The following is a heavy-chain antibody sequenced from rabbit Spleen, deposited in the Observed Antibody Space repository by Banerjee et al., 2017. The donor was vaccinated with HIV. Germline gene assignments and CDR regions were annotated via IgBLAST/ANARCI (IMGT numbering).Heavy chain of an antibody. CDR2: IDTSSVNT. Sequence: QSLEESGGDLVKPGASLTLTCKASGFDFSSRYYMCWVRQAPGKGLELIACIDTSSVNTADATWAKGRFTISKTSSTTVTLQMTSLTAADTATYFCARDLTSVIGWNFNLWGPGTLVTVS. V-gene: IGHV1S40*01. J-gene: IGHJ4*01. CDR3: ARDLTSVIGWNFNL. D-gene: IGHD1-1*01. CDR1: GFDFSSRYY.